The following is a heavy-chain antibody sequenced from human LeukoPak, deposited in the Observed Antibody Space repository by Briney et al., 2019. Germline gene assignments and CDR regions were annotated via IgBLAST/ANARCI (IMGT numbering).Heavy chain of an antibody. J-gene: IGHJ3*02. Sequence: SESLSLTCTASGVSINSYNCNWIRQSPGKGLEWIGYIYKSGSIKYNPSVKSLVPISVDTSKNQVSLNLRSVTAADTAIYYCATNVRGGFDIWGQGTMVTVSS. D-gene: IGHD3-10*02. CDR3: ATNVRGGFDI. CDR2: IYKSGSI. CDR1: GVSINSYN. V-gene: IGHV4-59*01.